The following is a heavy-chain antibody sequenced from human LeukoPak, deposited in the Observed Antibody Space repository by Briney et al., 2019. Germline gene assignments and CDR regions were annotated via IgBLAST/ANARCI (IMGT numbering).Heavy chain of an antibody. Sequence: ASVKVSCKASGYTFTSYYMHWVRQAPGQGLEWMGIINPSGGSTSYAQKSQGRVTMTRDMSTSTVYMELSSLRSEDTAVYYCARDGRFLEWLLLSPYNWFDPWGQGTLVTVSS. J-gene: IGHJ5*02. CDR3: ARDGRFLEWLLLSPYNWFDP. CDR2: INPSGGST. D-gene: IGHD3-3*01. V-gene: IGHV1-46*01. CDR1: GYTFTSYY.